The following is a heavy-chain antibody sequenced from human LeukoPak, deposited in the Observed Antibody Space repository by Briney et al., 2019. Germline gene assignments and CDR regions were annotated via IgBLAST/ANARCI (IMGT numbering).Heavy chain of an antibody. D-gene: IGHD3-10*01. Sequence: SETLSLTCTVSGVSIRSSYYYWGWIRQPPGKGLEWIGSIYDSGSTNYNPSLKSRVTISVDTSKNQFSLKLSSVTAADTAVYYCARGPGGLLWFGELLYKDDAFDIWGQGTMVTVSS. CDR2: IYDSGST. V-gene: IGHV4-39*07. J-gene: IGHJ3*02. CDR1: GVSIRSSYYY. CDR3: ARGPGGLLWFGELLYKDDAFDI.